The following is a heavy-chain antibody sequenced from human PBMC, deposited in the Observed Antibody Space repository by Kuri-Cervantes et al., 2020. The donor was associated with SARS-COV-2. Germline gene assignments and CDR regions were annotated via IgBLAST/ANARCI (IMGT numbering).Heavy chain of an antibody. CDR1: GGSISSSSYY. D-gene: IGHD6-13*01. CDR3: ARFPGGSSWYD. Sequence: ESLKISCTVSGGSISSSSYYWGWIRQPPGKGLEWIGSIYYSGSTYYNPSLKSRVTISVDTSKNQFSLKLSSVTAADTAVYYCARFPGGSSWYDWGQGTLVTVSS. J-gene: IGHJ4*02. CDR2: IYYSGST. V-gene: IGHV4-39*01.